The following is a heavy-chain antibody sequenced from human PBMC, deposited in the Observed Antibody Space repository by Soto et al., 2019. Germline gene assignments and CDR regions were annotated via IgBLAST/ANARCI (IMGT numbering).Heavy chain of an antibody. J-gene: IGHJ4*02. CDR2: ISSSSSYI. D-gene: IGHD6-6*01. V-gene: IGHV3-21*01. CDR3: ARVGGQLVPGFDY. Sequence: EVQLVESGGGLVKPGGSLTLSCAASGFTFSSYSMNWVRQAPGKGLEWVSSISSSSSYIYYADSVKGRFTISRDNAKNSLYLQMNSLTAEDTAVYYCARVGGQLVPGFDYWGQGPLVTVSS. CDR1: GFTFSSYS.